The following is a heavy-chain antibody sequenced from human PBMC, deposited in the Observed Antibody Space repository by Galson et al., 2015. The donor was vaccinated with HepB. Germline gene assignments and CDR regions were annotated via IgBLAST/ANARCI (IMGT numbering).Heavy chain of an antibody. Sequence: SVKVSCKASIYTTYYMHWVRQAPGQGLEWMGGVNPSSGSTRYAQKLQGRVTMTRDTSTSTVYMELSSLRSEDTAVYYCVREVVGANSMSFEYWGQGTLVTVSA. J-gene: IGHJ4*02. V-gene: IGHV1-46*03. CDR1: IYTTYY. CDR2: VNPSSGST. CDR3: VREVVGANSMSFEY. D-gene: IGHD2-15*01.